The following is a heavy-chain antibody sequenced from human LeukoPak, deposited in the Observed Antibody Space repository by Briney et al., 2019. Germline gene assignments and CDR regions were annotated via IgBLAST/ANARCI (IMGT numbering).Heavy chain of an antibody. CDR2: IKQDGSEP. CDR1: GFTFSSNW. D-gene: IGHD4-17*01. Sequence: GGSLRLSCAASGFTFSSNWMSWVRQAPGKGLEWVADIKQDGSEPHYVESLKGRFTLSRENAKNSLYLYMNSVRAENTAVYYCARKNDYGDFRFDYWGQGTLVTVSS. V-gene: IGHV3-7*04. J-gene: IGHJ4*02. CDR3: ARKNDYGDFRFDY.